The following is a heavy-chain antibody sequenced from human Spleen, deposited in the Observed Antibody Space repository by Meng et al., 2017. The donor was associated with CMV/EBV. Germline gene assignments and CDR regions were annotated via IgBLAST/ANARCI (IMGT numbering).Heavy chain of an antibody. CDR2: IRYDGGNK. Sequence: LSLTCAASGFTFSTYGMHWVRQAPGKGLEWVTFIRYDGGNKYYADSVKGRFTISRDNSKNTLYLQMNSLRAEDTAVYYCAKVDAAMITHSYFDSWGQGTLVTVSS. D-gene: IGHD5-18*01. V-gene: IGHV3-30*02. CDR1: GFTFSTYG. CDR3: AKVDAAMITHSYFDS. J-gene: IGHJ4*02.